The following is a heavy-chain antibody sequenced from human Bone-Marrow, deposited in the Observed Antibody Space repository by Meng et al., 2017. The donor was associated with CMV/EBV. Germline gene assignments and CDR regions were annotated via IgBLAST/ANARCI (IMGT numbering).Heavy chain of an antibody. J-gene: IGHJ4*02. V-gene: IGHV3-15*01. CDR3: TTDGIVVVPAAINY. CDR2: IKSKTDGGTT. D-gene: IGHD2-2*02. CDR1: GFTFSTYT. Sequence: GGSLRLSCAASGFTFSTYTLNWVRQAPGKGLEWVGRIKSKTDGGTTDYAAPVKGRFTISRDDSKNTLYLQMNSLKTEDTAVYYCTTDGIVVVPAAINYWAQGTLATFPS.